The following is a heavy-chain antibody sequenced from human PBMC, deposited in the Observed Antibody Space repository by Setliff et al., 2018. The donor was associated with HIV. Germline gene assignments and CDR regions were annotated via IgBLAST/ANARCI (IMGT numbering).Heavy chain of an antibody. CDR2: IFHSGST. CDR3: ARGLSVYSYANVYYYHGMDV. Sequence: SETLSLTCTVSGGSISSYYWSWIRQPPGKGLEWIGSIFHSGSTSYNPSLKSRVAISVDTSKSQFSLKMTSVTAADTAVYYCARGLSVYSYANVYYYHGMDVWGQGTTVTVSS. V-gene: IGHV4-59*05. D-gene: IGHD5-18*01. CDR1: GGSISSYY. J-gene: IGHJ6*02.